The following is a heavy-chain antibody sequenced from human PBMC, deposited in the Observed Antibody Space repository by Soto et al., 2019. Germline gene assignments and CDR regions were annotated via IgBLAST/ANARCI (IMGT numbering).Heavy chain of an antibody. CDR1: GFALSSSE. V-gene: IGHV3-48*01. D-gene: IGHD6-13*01. Sequence: GGSLRLSCAASGFALSSSEMNWVRLAPGKGLEWLSWISSTHTTTHYADSVKGRFTISRDDSNSALYLQMNSLRTDDTAVYYCAREGIGSSRYSFDSWGQGTLVTVSS. CDR3: AREGIGSSRYSFDS. J-gene: IGHJ4*02. CDR2: ISSTHTTT.